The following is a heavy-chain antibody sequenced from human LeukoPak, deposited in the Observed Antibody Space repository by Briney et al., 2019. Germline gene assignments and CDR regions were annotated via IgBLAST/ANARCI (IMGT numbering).Heavy chain of an antibody. CDR2: MSFDGSHE. Sequence: GGSLTLSCVASGLTFSNSAMHWVRQAPGKGLEWVAIMSFDGSHERYGDSVKGRFTLSRDNSKNTLYLQINSLRTEDTAVYYCARGGKCSDGKCYLIDYWGQGALVTVSS. CDR1: GLTFSNSA. D-gene: IGHD2-15*01. CDR3: ARGGKCSDGKCYLIDY. V-gene: IGHV3-30*04. J-gene: IGHJ4*02.